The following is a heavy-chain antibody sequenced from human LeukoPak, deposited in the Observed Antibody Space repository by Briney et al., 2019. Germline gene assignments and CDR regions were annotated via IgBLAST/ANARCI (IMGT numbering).Heavy chain of an antibody. Sequence: GGSLRLSCAASGFTFSDYYMSWTRQAPGKGLEWVSYISSSGSTIYYAGSVKGRFTISRDNAKNSLYLQMSSLRAEDTAVYYCARDYGEGAFDIWGQGTMVTVSS. V-gene: IGHV3-11*01. D-gene: IGHD4/OR15-4a*01. CDR1: GFTFSDYY. CDR2: ISSSGSTI. J-gene: IGHJ3*02. CDR3: ARDYGEGAFDI.